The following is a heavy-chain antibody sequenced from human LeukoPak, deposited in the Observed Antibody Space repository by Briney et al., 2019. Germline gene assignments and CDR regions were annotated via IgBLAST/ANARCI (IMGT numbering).Heavy chain of an antibody. V-gene: IGHV3-23*01. J-gene: IGHJ6*02. CDR1: GFTFSSYA. D-gene: IGHD3-10*01. Sequence: PGGSLRLSCAASGFTFSSYAMSWVRQAPGKGLEWVSGISNSGGSTYYTDSVKGRFTISRDNSKNTLYLQMNSLRAEDTAVYYCAKDNLMVRGIKYYYYGMDVWGQGTTVTVSS. CDR3: AKDNLMVRGIKYYYYGMDV. CDR2: ISNSGGST.